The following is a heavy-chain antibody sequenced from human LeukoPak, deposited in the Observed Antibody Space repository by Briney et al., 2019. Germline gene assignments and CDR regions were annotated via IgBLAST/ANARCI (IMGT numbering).Heavy chain of an antibody. CDR1: GFTLSSYW. CDR3: ARSYFDSTGYYGIWFDP. V-gene: IGHV3-74*03. Sequence: GGSLRLSCAASGFTLSSYWMHWVRQVPGKGLVWVSRINNDGRSIKYADSVKGRFTISRDNAKNTPYLQMNRLRAEDTAVYYCARSYFDSTGYYGIWFDPWGQGTLVTVSS. J-gene: IGHJ5*02. CDR2: INNDGRSI. D-gene: IGHD3-22*01.